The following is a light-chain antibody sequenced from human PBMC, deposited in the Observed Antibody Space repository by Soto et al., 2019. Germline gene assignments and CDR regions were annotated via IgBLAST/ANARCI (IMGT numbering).Light chain of an antibody. Sequence: AIQMTQSPSPLSASVGDRVTITCRASQGIRDNLGWYQHKPGKAPQLLIYAASTLQSGVPPRFSGSGSGTDFSLTISSLQPEDFATYYCLQDYNFPRTFGQGTKVDIK. J-gene: IGKJ1*01. CDR1: QGIRDN. CDR2: AAS. V-gene: IGKV1-6*01. CDR3: LQDYNFPRT.